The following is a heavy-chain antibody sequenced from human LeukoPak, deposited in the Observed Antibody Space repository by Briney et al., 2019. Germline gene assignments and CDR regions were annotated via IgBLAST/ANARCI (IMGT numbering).Heavy chain of an antibody. CDR2: ISYDGSNK. V-gene: IGHV3-30-3*01. D-gene: IGHD5-12*01. Sequence: GGSLRLSCAASGFTFSSYAMHWVRQAPGKGLEWVAVISYDGSNKYYADSVKGRFTISRDNSKNTLYLQMNSLRAEDTAVYYCARERKATTNYYYYYGMDAWGQGTTVTVSS. J-gene: IGHJ6*02. CDR3: ARERKATTNYYYYYGMDA. CDR1: GFTFSSYA.